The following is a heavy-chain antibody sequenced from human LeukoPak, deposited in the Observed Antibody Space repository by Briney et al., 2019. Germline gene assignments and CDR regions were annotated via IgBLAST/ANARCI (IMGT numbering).Heavy chain of an antibody. J-gene: IGHJ4*02. Sequence: GASVKVSCKASGYTFLSYGISWVRQAPGQGLEWMGWISAYDGDTNYAAKLRGRVTMTTDTSTSTAYMDLRSLRSDDTAVYYCARSYYGSGSYCSGWGQGTLVTVSS. V-gene: IGHV1-18*01. CDR2: ISAYDGDT. CDR1: GYTFLSYG. CDR3: ARSYYGSGSYCSG. D-gene: IGHD3-10*01.